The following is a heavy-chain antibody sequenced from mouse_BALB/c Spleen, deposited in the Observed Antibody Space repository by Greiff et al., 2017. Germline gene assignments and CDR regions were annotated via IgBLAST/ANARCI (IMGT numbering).Heavy chain of an antibody. D-gene: IGHD2-1*01. Sequence: VKLMESGAELVRPGSSVKISCKASGYAFSSYWMNWVKQRPGQGLEWIGQIYPGDGDTNYNGKFKGKATLTADKSSSTAYMQLSSLTSEDSAVYFCADGNSPFAYWGQGTLVTVSA. CDR3: ADGNSPFAY. CDR2: IYPGDGDT. CDR1: GYAFSSYW. J-gene: IGHJ3*01. V-gene: IGHV1-80*01.